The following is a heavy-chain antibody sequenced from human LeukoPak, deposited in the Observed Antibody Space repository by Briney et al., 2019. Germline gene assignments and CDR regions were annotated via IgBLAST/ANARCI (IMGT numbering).Heavy chain of an antibody. CDR3: ARSVPDYTRFDY. Sequence: GGSLRLSCAASGFTFSDYAMNWVRQAPGKGLEWVSTFKTKYNQVYYAESVRGRFTISTDSSKNTVYLQMNSLRAEDTALYYCARSVPDYTRFDYWGQGALVTVSS. CDR2: FKTKYNQV. CDR1: GFTFSDYA. D-gene: IGHD4-11*01. V-gene: IGHV3-23*05. J-gene: IGHJ4*02.